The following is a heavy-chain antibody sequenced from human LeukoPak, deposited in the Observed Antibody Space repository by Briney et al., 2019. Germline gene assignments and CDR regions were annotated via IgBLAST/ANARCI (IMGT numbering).Heavy chain of an antibody. V-gene: IGHV6-1*01. J-gene: IGHJ4*02. CDR1: GDSVSSISAT. CDR2: TYYRSTWHN. CDR3: AKSAYFREYFDY. D-gene: IGHD2-8*01. Sequence: SQTLSLTRAISGDSVSSISATWNRIRQSPSRGLEWLGRTYYRSTWHNDYAASVKSQITINPDTSKNQFFLQLNSVTLEDTAVYYCAKSAYFREYFDYWGQGILVTVSS.